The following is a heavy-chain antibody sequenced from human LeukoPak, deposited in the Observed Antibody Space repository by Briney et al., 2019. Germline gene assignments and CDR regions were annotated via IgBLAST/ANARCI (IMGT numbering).Heavy chain of an antibody. V-gene: IGHV4-59*01. Sequence: SETLSLTCTVSGASISSYYWSWIRQPPGKGLEWIGYIFYGGSANYNPSLKSRVIISMDTSKNQFSLKLSSVTAADTAVYYCANSGYYGPFDYWGQGTLVTVSS. CDR2: IFYGGSA. J-gene: IGHJ4*02. D-gene: IGHD3-22*01. CDR3: ANSGYYGPFDY. CDR1: GASISSYY.